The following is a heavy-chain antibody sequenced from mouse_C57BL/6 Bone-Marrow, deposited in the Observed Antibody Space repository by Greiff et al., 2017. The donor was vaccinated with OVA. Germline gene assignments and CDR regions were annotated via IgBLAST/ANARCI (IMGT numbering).Heavy chain of an antibody. J-gene: IGHJ1*03. CDR1: GFTFSDFY. V-gene: IGHV7-1*01. Sequence: EVQLVESGGGLVQSGRSLRLSCATSGFTFSDFYMEWVRQAPGQGLEWIAASRNKANDYTTEYSASVKGRFIVSRDTSQSILYLQMNALRAEDTAIYYCVREYGYPRYFDVWGTGTTVTVSS. CDR2: SRNKANDYTT. CDR3: VREYGYPRYFDV. D-gene: IGHD2-2*01.